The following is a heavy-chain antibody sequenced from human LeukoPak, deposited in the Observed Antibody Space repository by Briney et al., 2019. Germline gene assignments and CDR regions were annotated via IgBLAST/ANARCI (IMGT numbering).Heavy chain of an antibody. V-gene: IGHV3-7*01. CDR2: IKQDGSEK. D-gene: IGHD1-26*01. CDR3: ARVTHDLIVGDTSFDY. CDR1: GFTFSSYW. Sequence: PGGSLRLSCAASGFTFSSYWMSWVRQAPGKGLEWVANIKQDGSEKYYVDSVKGRFTISRDNAKNSLYLQMNSLRAEDTAVYYCARVTHDLIVGDTSFDYWGQGTLVTVSS. J-gene: IGHJ4*02.